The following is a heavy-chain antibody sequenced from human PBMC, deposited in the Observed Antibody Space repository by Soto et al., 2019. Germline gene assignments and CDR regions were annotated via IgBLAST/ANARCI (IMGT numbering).Heavy chain of an antibody. D-gene: IGHD3-22*01. CDR2: IYYTGSA. CDR1: GGSIISGGYY. J-gene: IGHJ2*01. V-gene: IGHV4-31*03. CDR3: ARDNAGYHSSSYYHRKGDFDL. Sequence: QVQLQESGPGLVKPSQTLSLTCSVSGGSIISGGYYWSWIRQQPGKGLEWIGNIYYTGSALYNPSLKSRVTISIDRSENQFSLKLSSVTAADTAVYFCARDNAGYHSSSYYHRKGDFDLWGRGTLVTVSS.